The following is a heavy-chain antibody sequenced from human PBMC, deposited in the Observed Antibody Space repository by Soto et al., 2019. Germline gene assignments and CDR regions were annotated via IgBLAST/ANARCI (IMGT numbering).Heavy chain of an antibody. D-gene: IGHD3-22*01. CDR1: GYTFTSYD. CDR3: TTDSYSSVTIVRFDY. Sequence: ASVKVSCQASGYTFTSYDINWVRQATGQGLEWMGWMNPNSGNTGYAQKFQGRVTMTRNTSISTAYMELSSLRSEDTAVYYCTTDSYSSVTIVRFDYWGHGTLVTVSS. J-gene: IGHJ4*01. V-gene: IGHV1-8*01. CDR2: MNPNSGNT.